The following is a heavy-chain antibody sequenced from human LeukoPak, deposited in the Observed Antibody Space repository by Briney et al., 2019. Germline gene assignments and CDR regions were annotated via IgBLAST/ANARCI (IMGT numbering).Heavy chain of an antibody. Sequence: SETLSLTCTVSGYSISSGYYWGWIRQPPGKGLEWIGSIYHSGSTYYNPSLKSRVTISVDTSKNQFSLKLSSVTAADTAVYYCARRAFRVGAAHFDYWGQGTTVTVSS. CDR3: ARRAFRVGAAHFDY. J-gene: IGHJ4*03. CDR2: IYHSGST. D-gene: IGHD1-26*01. V-gene: IGHV4-38-2*02. CDR1: GYSISSGYY.